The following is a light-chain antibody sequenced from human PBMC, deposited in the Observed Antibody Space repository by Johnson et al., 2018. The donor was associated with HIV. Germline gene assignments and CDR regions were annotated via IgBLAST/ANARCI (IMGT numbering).Light chain of an antibody. CDR1: SSNIGNNY. Sequence: QSALTQPPSVSAAPGQKVTISCSGSSSNIGNNYVSWYQHLPGTAPKLLIYENNKRPSGIPDRFSGSKSGTSATLGITGLQTGDEADYYCGTWDSSLSAYVFGTGTNVTVL. CDR3: GTWDSSLSAYV. V-gene: IGLV1-51*02. J-gene: IGLJ1*01. CDR2: ENN.